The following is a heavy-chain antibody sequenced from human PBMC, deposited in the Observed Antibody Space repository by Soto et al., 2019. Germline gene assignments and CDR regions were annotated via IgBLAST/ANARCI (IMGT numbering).Heavy chain of an antibody. V-gene: IGHV3-13*05. J-gene: IGHJ6*02. CDR3: ARTDRDCYGLDV. CDR1: GFTFRNYD. Sequence: EVQLVESGGGLVQPGGSLRLSCEASGFTFRNYDMHWVRQGTGKGLEWVSGISAAGDPDYADSVEGRFTISRENAQNSFFLQMNSLRVGDTAVYYCARTDRDCYGLDVWGQGTTVIFSS. CDR2: ISAAGDP.